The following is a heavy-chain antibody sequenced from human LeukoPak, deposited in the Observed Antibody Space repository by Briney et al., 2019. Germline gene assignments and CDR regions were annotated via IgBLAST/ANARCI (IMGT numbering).Heavy chain of an antibody. V-gene: IGHV1-46*01. CDR2: INPSGGTT. CDR1: GYTFISFY. D-gene: IGHD1-20*01. J-gene: IGHJ4*02. CDR3: ARHSLIGTTPFDY. Sequence: GASVKVSCKASGYTFISFYMHWVRQAPGQGLEWMGVINPSGGTTAYAQQFQGRVTMTRGTSTSTVYMELSSLRSEDTAVYYCARHSLIGTTPFDYWGQGTLVTVSS.